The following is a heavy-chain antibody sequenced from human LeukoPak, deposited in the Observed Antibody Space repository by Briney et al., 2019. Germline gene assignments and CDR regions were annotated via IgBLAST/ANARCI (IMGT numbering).Heavy chain of an antibody. CDR1: GGSISSYY. J-gene: IGHJ5*02. Sequence: PSETLSLTCTVSGGSISSYYWSWIRQPAGKGLEWIGRIYTSGSTNYNPSLKSRVTMSVDTSKNQFSLKLSSVTAADTAVYYCARERYDILTGYEVGWFDPWGQGTLVTVSS. CDR3: ARERYDILTGYEVGWFDP. V-gene: IGHV4-4*07. D-gene: IGHD3-9*01. CDR2: IYTSGST.